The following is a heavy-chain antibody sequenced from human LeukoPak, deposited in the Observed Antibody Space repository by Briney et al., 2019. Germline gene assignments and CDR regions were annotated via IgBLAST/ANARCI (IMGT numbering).Heavy chain of an antibody. D-gene: IGHD5-24*01. Sequence: ASVTVSCKASGYIFTGYYMHWVRQAPGLGLEWMGWINPNSGDTNYAQKFLGRVTMTRDTSTSTAFMELSSLRSDDTAVYYCATRPSGDPFEYWGQGTLVTVSS. V-gene: IGHV1-2*02. CDR2: INPNSGDT. CDR1: GYIFTGYY. J-gene: IGHJ4*02. CDR3: ATRPSGDPFEY.